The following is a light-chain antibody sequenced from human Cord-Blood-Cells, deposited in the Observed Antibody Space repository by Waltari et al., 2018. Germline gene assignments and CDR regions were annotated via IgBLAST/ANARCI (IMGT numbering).Light chain of an antibody. Sequence: DIQMTQSPSSLSASVGDRVTITCRASQSISSYLNWYQQKPGKAPKLLIYAASSLQSGVPSRFSGIGSGTDFTLTISSLQPEDFATYYCQQSYSTPRTFGQGTKVEI. V-gene: IGKV1-39*01. J-gene: IGKJ1*01. CDR1: QSISSY. CDR2: AAS. CDR3: QQSYSTPRT.